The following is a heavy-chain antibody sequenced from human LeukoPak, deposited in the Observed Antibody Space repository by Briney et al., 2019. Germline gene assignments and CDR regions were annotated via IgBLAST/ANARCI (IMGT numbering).Heavy chain of an antibody. CDR2: IYYSGST. J-gene: IGHJ5*02. V-gene: IGHV4-31*03. CDR3: ARDRCSGGSCYGWFDP. Sequence: SETLSLTCTVSGGSISTGGYSWSWIRQHPGRGLEWTGYIYYSGSTYYNPSLKSRVTISVDTSKNQFSLKLSSVTAADTAVYYCARDRCSGGSCYGWFDPWGQGTLVTVSS. CDR1: GGSISTGGYS. D-gene: IGHD2-15*01.